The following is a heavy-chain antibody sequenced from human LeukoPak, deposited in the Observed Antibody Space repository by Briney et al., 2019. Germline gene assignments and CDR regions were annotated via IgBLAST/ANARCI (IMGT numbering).Heavy chain of an antibody. Sequence: GGSLRLSCAASGFTFSSYAMSWVRQAPGKGLEWVSAISGSGGSTYYADSMKGRFTISRDNSRNTLYLQMNSLRAEDTAVYYCAKDRLPFSIHSGSYIGYWGQGTLVTVSS. CDR1: GFTFSSYA. V-gene: IGHV3-23*01. CDR3: AKDRLPFSIHSGSYIGY. D-gene: IGHD3-10*01. CDR2: ISGSGGST. J-gene: IGHJ4*02.